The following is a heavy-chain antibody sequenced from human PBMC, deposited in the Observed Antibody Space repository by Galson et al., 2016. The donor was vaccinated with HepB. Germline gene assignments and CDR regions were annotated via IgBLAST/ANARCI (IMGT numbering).Heavy chain of an antibody. V-gene: IGHV4-39*01. D-gene: IGHD6-19*01. CDR1: GGSISRSSYY. CDR3: ARSDFQWLALDDFDI. Sequence: SETLSLTCTVSGGSISRSSYYWGWIRQPPGKGLEWIGSIDDSGSTYYNPSLRSRFTISVDTSKNQFSLKLRSVTAADTAVYYCARSDFQWLALDDFDIWGQGTLVTVSS. CDR2: IDDSGST. J-gene: IGHJ3*02.